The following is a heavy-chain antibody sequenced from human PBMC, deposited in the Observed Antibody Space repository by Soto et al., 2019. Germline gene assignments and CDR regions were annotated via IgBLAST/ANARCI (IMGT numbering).Heavy chain of an antibody. CDR2: VRSKSDNVAP. CDR3: AVLLPSNDVFHI. J-gene: IGHJ3*02. V-gene: IGHV3-73*02. CDR1: GFAFSASA. Sequence: EVQLVESGGDLVQPGGSLELSCAASGFAFSASAVHWVRQASGKGLEWVGRVRSKSDNVAPVYAASVKGRFTISRDDSKNTAYLQMNGLKSEDTAVYFCAVLLPSNDVFHIWGQGTMVTVSS. D-gene: IGHD3-16*01.